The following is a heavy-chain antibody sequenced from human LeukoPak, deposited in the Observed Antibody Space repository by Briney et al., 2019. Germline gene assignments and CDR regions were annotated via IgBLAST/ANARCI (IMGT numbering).Heavy chain of an antibody. CDR3: ARGAHSHSVTMVRGVDNWFDP. CDR2: ISSSSSYI. V-gene: IGHV3-21*01. CDR1: GFTFSSYS. J-gene: IGHJ5*02. Sequence: GGSLRLSCAASGFTFSSYSMNWVRQAPGKGLEWVSSISSSSSYIYYADSVKGRFTISRDNAKNSLYLQMNSLRAEDTAVYYCARGAHSHSVTMVRGVDNWFDPWGQGTLVTVSS. D-gene: IGHD3-10*01.